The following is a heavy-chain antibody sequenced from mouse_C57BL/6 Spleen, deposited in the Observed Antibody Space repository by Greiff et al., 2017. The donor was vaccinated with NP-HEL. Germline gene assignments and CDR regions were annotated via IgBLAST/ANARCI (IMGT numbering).Heavy chain of an antibody. J-gene: IGHJ3*01. Sequence: QVQLKESGAELVKPGASVKLSCKASGYTFTEYTIHWVKQRSGQGLEWIGWFYPGSGSIKYNEKFQDKATLTTDKSSSTVYMELSRLTSEDSAVYFCARHEGAYYSNYGLWFAYWGQGTLVTVSA. CDR3: ARHEGAYYSNYGLWFAY. CDR2: FYPGSGSI. CDR1: GYTFTEYT. V-gene: IGHV1-62-2*01. D-gene: IGHD2-5*01.